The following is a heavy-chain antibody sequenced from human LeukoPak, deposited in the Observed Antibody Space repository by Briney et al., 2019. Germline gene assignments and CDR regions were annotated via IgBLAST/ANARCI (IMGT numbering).Heavy chain of an antibody. CDR3: ARLPGGDSSSVVAFDI. Sequence: SETLSLTCAVSGGSISTYYWSWIRQPAGKGLEWIGRIHTSGTTNYNPSLKSQVTMSVDTSEKQLSLNLRSVTAADTAVCYCARLPGGDSSSVVAFDIWGQGTMVTVSS. V-gene: IGHV4-4*07. D-gene: IGHD2-21*02. J-gene: IGHJ3*02. CDR1: GGSISTYY. CDR2: IHTSGTT.